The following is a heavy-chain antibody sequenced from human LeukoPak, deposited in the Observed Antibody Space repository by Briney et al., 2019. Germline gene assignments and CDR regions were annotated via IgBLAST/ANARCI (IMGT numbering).Heavy chain of an antibody. CDR1: GGSISSGGYY. D-gene: IGHD3-22*01. Sequence: PSQTLSLTCTVSGGSISSGGYYWSWIRQHPGKGLEWIGYIYYSGSTYYNPSLKSRVTISVDTSKNQFSLKLSSVTAADTAVYYCARVSTYYYDSSGYYYTRGAFDIWGQGTMVTVSS. V-gene: IGHV4-31*03. J-gene: IGHJ3*02. CDR2: IYYSGST. CDR3: ARVSTYYYDSSGYYYTRGAFDI.